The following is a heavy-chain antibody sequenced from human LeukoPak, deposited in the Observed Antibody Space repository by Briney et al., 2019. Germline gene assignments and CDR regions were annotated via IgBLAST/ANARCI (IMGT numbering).Heavy chain of an antibody. J-gene: IGHJ4*02. V-gene: IGHV4-59*12. CDR2: MYSSGST. CDR1: GGSTSSYY. D-gene: IGHD1-26*01. CDR3: ARGAGGATPDY. Sequence: PSETLSLTCNVSGGSTSSYYWTWIRQPPGKGLEWVGYMYSSGSTYYNPSLKSRVTISVDRSKNQFSLKLSSVTAADTAVYYCARGAGGATPDYWGQGTLVTVSS.